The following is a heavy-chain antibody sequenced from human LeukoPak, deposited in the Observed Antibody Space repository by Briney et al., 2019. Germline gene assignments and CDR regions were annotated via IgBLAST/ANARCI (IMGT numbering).Heavy chain of an antibody. J-gene: IGHJ2*01. V-gene: IGHV4-59*01. Sequence: KPSETLSLTCTVSGGSISSYYWSWIRQPPGKGLEWIGYIYYSGSTNYNPSLKSRVTISVDTSKNQFSLKLSSVTAADTAVYYCARVGILWSTPIYWYFDLWGRGTLVTVSS. CDR1: GGSISSYY. CDR3: ARVGILWSTPIYWYFDL. D-gene: IGHD2-21*01. CDR2: IYYSGST.